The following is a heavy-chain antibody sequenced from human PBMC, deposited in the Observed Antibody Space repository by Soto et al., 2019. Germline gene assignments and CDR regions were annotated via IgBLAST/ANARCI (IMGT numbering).Heavy chain of an antibody. D-gene: IGHD3-22*01. CDR3: ARDWTHYDSSGPGDY. CDR1: GYTFTIYP. V-gene: IGHV1-3*01. Sequence: ASVKVSCKASGYTFTIYPMHWVRQAPGQGLEWMGWINAGNGDTKYSQKFQGRVTITRDTSASTAYMELSSLRPEDTAVYYCARDWTHYDSSGPGDYWGQGTLVTVSS. J-gene: IGHJ4*02. CDR2: INAGNGDT.